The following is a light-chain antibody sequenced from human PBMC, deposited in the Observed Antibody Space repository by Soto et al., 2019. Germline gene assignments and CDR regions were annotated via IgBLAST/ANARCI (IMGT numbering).Light chain of an antibody. V-gene: IGKV3D-15*01. J-gene: IGKJ1*01. CDR3: QQSYSTPLT. CDR2: DAS. Sequence: EIVTTQSPATLSVSPGERATLSCRASQSVSSYLAWYQQKPGQAPRLLIYDASNRATGIPARFSGSGSGTDFTLTISSLQPEDFATYYCQQSYSTPLTFGQGTRVDIK. CDR1: QSVSSY.